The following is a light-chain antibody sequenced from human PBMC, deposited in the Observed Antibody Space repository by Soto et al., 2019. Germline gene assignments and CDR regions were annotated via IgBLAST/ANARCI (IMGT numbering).Light chain of an antibody. V-gene: IGKV1-12*01. J-gene: IGKJ4*01. CDR1: QDIDRW. CDR2: AAS. Sequence: DIEMTQSPSSVSAFVGDRVTITCRASQDIDRWLAWYQQRPGKAPKLLIYAASTVQGGVPPRFSGSGSGTDFTLTISSLQPEDFATYYCQQADSFPLTLGGGTKVEIK. CDR3: QQADSFPLT.